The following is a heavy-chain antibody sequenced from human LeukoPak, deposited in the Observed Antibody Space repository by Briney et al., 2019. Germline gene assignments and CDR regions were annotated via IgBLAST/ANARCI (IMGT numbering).Heavy chain of an antibody. CDR2: MNLGDSET. CDR1: GYTFTKYW. V-gene: IGHV5-51*01. CDR3: VRHEGSISGWPFDY. J-gene: IGHJ4*02. D-gene: IGHD6-19*01. Sequence: GESLKISCKGSGYTFTKYWIGWVRQMPGKGLEWMGIMNLGDSETRYSPSFQGQVTISADKSISTVFLQWSSLKASDTAMYYCVRHEGSISGWPFDYWGQGTLVTVSS.